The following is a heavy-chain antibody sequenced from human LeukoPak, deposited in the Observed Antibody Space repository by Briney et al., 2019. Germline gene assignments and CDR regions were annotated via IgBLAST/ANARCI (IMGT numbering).Heavy chain of an antibody. Sequence: QTLSLTCAISGDSVSSNSAAWNWIRQSPSRGLEWLGRTYYRSKWYNDYAVSVKSRITINPDTSKNQFSLQLNSVTPEDTAVYYCAREPFSGSYYVGENYFDYWGQGTLVTVSS. CDR1: GDSVSSNSAA. CDR2: TYYRSKWYN. CDR3: AREPFSGSYYVGENYFDY. D-gene: IGHD1-26*01. J-gene: IGHJ4*02. V-gene: IGHV6-1*01.